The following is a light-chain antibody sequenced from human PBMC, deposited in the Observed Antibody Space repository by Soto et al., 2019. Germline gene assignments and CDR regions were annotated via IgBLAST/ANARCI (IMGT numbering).Light chain of an antibody. V-gene: IGKV1-27*01. CDR3: QQNNSGPPT. CDR2: AAS. Sequence: DIQMTQSPSSLSASVGDRVTITCRASQGISNYLAWYQQIPGKVPKLLFSAASNMQSGVPSRFSGSGSGEDFTLTISSLQPEDVATYYRQQNNSGPPTFGPGTKVHI. J-gene: IGKJ3*01. CDR1: QGISNY.